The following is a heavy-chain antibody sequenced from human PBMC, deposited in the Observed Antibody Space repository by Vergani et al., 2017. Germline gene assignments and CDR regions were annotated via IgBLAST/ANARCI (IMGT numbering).Heavy chain of an antibody. Sequence: EVQLVESGGGLVQPGRSLRLSCAASGFTFDDYAMHWVRQAPGKGLDWVSGISWNSGSIGYAGSVKGRFTISRDNAKNSLYLQVNSLRAEDTALYYCAKDLDESYYYYYMDVWGKGTTVTVSS. J-gene: IGHJ6*03. CDR2: ISWNSGSI. V-gene: IGHV3-9*01. D-gene: IGHD1-1*01. CDR1: GFTFDDYA. CDR3: AKDLDESYYYYYMDV.